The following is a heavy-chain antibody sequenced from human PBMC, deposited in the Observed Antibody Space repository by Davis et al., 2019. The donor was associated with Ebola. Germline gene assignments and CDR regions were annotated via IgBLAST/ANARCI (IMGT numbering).Heavy chain of an antibody. V-gene: IGHV1-46*03. CDR3: ARDLELRSYYYGMDV. Sequence: ASVKVSCKTSGGTFTNYAVNWVRQAPGQGLEWMGIINPSGCSTSYAQKFQGRVTMTRDTSTSTVYMELSSLRSEDTAVYYCARDLELRSYYYGMDVWGQGTTVTVSS. J-gene: IGHJ6*02. CDR2: INPSGCST. CDR1: GGTFTNYA. D-gene: IGHD1-7*01.